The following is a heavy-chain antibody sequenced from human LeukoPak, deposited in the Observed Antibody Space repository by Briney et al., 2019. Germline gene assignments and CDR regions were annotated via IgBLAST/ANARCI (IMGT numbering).Heavy chain of an antibody. D-gene: IGHD6-13*01. J-gene: IGHJ4*02. CDR2: INESGST. V-gene: IGHV4-34*01. CDR3: ARRRRVSSSWYAVIDY. Sequence: SETLSLTCAVYGGSFSGYYWSWIRQPPGKGLEWIGEINESGSTNYNPSLKSRVAISVDTSKNQFSLNLSSVTAADTAVYYCARRRRVSSSWYAVIDYWGQGTLVTVSS. CDR1: GGSFSGYY.